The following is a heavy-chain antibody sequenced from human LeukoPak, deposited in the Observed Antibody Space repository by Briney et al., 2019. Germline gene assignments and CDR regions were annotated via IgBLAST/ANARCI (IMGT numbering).Heavy chain of an antibody. CDR3: ARRRLGYDSSGYPTQYFDY. CDR2: IYYSGST. Sequence: SETLSLTCTVSGGSISSYYWGWIRQPPGKGLEWIGYIYYSGSTNYNPSLKSRVTISVDTSKDQFSLKLSSVTAADTAVYYCARRRLGYDSSGYPTQYFDYWGQGTLVTVSS. D-gene: IGHD3-22*01. V-gene: IGHV4-59*01. CDR1: GGSISSYY. J-gene: IGHJ4*02.